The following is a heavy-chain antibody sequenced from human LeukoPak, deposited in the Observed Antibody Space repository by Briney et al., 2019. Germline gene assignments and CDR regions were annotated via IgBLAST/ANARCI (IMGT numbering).Heavy chain of an antibody. Sequence: PSETLSLTCAVSGGSISSGGYSWSWIRQPPGKGLEWIGYIYHSGSTYYNPSLKSRVTISVDTSKNQFSLKLSSVTAADTAVYYCARGDIAAAGLDYWGQGTLVTVSS. D-gene: IGHD6-13*01. CDR3: ARGDIAAAGLDY. V-gene: IGHV4-30-2*01. J-gene: IGHJ4*02. CDR2: IYHSGST. CDR1: GGSISSGGYS.